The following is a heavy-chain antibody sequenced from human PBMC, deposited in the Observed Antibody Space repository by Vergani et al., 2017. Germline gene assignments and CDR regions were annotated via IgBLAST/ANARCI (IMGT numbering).Heavy chain of an antibody. CDR1: GFTFSSYA. CDR2: ISVSGGST. V-gene: IGHV3-23*01. Sequence: EVQLLESGGGLVQPGGSLRLSCAASGFTFSSYAMSWVRQAPGKGLEWVSAISVSGGSTYNADSVKGRFTISRDNSKSTLYLQMNSLRAEDTAVYYCARRDYYDSSGYSDWGQGTLGTVSS. D-gene: IGHD3-22*01. J-gene: IGHJ4*02. CDR3: ARRDYYDSSGYSD.